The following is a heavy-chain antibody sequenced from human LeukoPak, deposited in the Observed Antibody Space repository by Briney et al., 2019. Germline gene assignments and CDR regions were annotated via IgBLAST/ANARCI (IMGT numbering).Heavy chain of an antibody. CDR1: GGTFSSYA. J-gene: IGHJ4*02. V-gene: IGHV1-69*13. D-gene: IGHD3-22*01. CDR2: IIPIFGTA. Sequence: SVKVSCKASGGTFSSYAISWVRQAPGQGLEWMGGIIPIFGTANYAQKFQGRVTITADESTSTAYMELSSLRSEDTAVYYCARAEGTYYYDSSGYYETWYYFDYWGQGTLVTVSS. CDR3: ARAEGTYYYDSSGYYETWYYFDY.